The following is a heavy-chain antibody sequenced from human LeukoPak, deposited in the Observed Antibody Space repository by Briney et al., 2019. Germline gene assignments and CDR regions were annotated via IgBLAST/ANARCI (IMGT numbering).Heavy chain of an antibody. Sequence: SETLSLTCAVYGGSSSGYYWSWIRQPPGKGLEWIGEINHSGSTNYNPSLKSRVTISVDTSKNQFSLKLSSVTAADTAVYYCARGPRRITMIVVVRPWFDPWGQGTLVTVSS. CDR1: GGSSSGYY. CDR3: ARGPRRITMIVVVRPWFDP. CDR2: INHSGST. D-gene: IGHD3-22*01. V-gene: IGHV4-34*01. J-gene: IGHJ5*02.